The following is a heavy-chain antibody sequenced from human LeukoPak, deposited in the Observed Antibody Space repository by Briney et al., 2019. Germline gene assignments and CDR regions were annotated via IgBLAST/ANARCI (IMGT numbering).Heavy chain of an antibody. Sequence: GGSLRLSCAVSGVTFRSHAMSAGRQAPGKGLEWVSAISGSGGSTYYADSVKGRFTISRNSSKNTLYLQMNRLRAEDTAVYYCAQDPHLDFRSGFLPHWGQGTLVTVSS. D-gene: IGHD3-3*01. V-gene: IGHV3-23*01. CDR2: ISGSGGST. CDR1: GVTFRSHA. CDR3: AQDPHLDFRSGFLPH. J-gene: IGHJ4*02.